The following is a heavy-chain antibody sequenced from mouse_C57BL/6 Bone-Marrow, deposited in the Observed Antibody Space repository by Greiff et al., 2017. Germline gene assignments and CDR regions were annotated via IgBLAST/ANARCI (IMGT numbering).Heavy chain of an antibody. CDR2: INYDGSST. J-gene: IGHJ2*01. CDR3: ARADGSSFDY. Sequence: EVKLVESEGGLVQPGSSMKLSCTASGFTFSDYYMAWVRQVPEKGLEWVANINYDGSSTYYLDSLKSRFIISRDNAKNILYLQMSSLKSEDTATYYCARADGSSFDYWGQGTTLTVSS. CDR1: GFTFSDYY. D-gene: IGHD1-1*01. V-gene: IGHV5-16*01.